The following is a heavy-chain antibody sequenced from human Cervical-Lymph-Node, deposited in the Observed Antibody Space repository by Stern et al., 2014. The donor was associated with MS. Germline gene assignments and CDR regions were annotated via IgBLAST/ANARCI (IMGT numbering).Heavy chain of an antibody. CDR3: VLSLSLTTRTFDY. Sequence: VQLQQWGAGLLKPSETLSLTCAVYGGPFSGFFWTWIRRPPGKGVEWIGEINHSGITKYNPSLTSRVTISVDTSKNQCSLKLTSVTAADTAMYYCVLSLSLTTRTFDYWGQGALLTVSS. J-gene: IGHJ4*02. D-gene: IGHD1-1*01. CDR2: INHSGIT. CDR1: GGPFSGFF. V-gene: IGHV4-34*01.